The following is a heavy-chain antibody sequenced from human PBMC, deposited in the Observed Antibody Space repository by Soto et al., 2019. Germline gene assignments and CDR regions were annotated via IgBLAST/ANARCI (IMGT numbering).Heavy chain of an antibody. CDR2: MNPNSGNT. CDR3: ARAYYDFWSGYLVGSDYYYYGMDV. CDR1: GYTFTSYD. D-gene: IGHD3-3*01. Sequence: VASVKVSCKASGYTFTSYDITWVRQATGQGLEWMGWMNPNSGNTGYAQKFQGRVTMTRNTSISTAYMELSSLRSEDTAVYYCARAYYDFWSGYLVGSDYYYYGMDVWGQGTTVTVSS. V-gene: IGHV1-8*01. J-gene: IGHJ6*02.